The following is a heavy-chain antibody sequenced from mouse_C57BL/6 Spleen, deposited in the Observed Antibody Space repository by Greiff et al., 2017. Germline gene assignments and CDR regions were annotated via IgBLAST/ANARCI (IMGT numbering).Heavy chain of an antibody. Sequence: VQLQESGAELVRPGASVTLSCKASGYTFTDYEMHWVKQTPVHGLEWIGAIAPETGGTAYNQKFKGKAILTADKSSSTAYMELRSLTSEDSAVYYCTRDGYYYAMDYWGQGTSVTVSS. D-gene: IGHD2-3*01. CDR2: IAPETGGT. CDR1: GYTFTDYE. J-gene: IGHJ4*01. V-gene: IGHV1-15*01. CDR3: TRDGYYYAMDY.